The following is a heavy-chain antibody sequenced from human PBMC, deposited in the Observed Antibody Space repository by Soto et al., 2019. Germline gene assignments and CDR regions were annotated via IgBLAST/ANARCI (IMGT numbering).Heavy chain of an antibody. J-gene: IGHJ3*01. CDR3: AREGGSYDSGGFLIRGAFDV. CDR1: GDSISGFDYY. CDR2: IYFRGNT. D-gene: IGHD3-22*01. V-gene: IGHV4-31*03. Sequence: VHLQESGPGLVKPSQTLSLTCNVSGDSISGFDYYWTWIRQHPGKGLEWIGSIYFRGNTYFSPSLQSRLSISIDTSKNQFSLSLTSVTAADTAIYYCAREGGSYDSGGFLIRGAFDVWGQGTLVTVSS.